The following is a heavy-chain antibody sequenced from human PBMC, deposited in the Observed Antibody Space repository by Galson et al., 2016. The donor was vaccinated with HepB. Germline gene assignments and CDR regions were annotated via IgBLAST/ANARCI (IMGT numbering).Heavy chain of an antibody. CDR3: ARDPRKIRYQLLEIYYYYYAMDV. CDR1: GYTFTTCG. J-gene: IGHJ6*02. V-gene: IGHV1-18*01. D-gene: IGHD2-2*01. Sequence: SVKVSCKASGYTFTTCGISWVRQAPGQGLEWMGWISAYNGNTNYAQKLQGRVTMTTDTSTSTAYMELRSLRSADTAVYYCARDPRKIRYQLLEIYYYYYAMDVWGQGTTVTVSS. CDR2: ISAYNGNT.